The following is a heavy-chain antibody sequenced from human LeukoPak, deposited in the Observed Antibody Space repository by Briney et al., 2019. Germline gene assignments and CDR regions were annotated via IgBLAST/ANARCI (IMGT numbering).Heavy chain of an antibody. Sequence: GASVKVSCKVSGYTLTELSMHWVRQAPGKGLEWMGGFDPEEGETIYAQKFQGRVTMTEDSSTDTAYMELTSLRSEDTALYYCATGIVVALDAFDIWGQGTKVTISS. CDR1: GYTLTELS. CDR3: ATGIVVALDAFDI. V-gene: IGHV1-24*01. J-gene: IGHJ3*02. CDR2: FDPEEGET. D-gene: IGHD1-26*01.